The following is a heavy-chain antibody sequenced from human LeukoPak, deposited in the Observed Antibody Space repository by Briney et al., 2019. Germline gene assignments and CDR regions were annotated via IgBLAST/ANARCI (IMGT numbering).Heavy chain of an antibody. J-gene: IGHJ4*02. CDR2: IYHSGST. D-gene: IGHD6-19*01. CDR1: GGSISSGGYY. Sequence: SETLSLTCTVSGGSISSGGYYWSWIRQPPGKGLEWIGYIYHSGSTYYNPSLKSRVTISVDRSKNQFSLKLSSVTAADTAVYYCARVARSSGWYYFDYWGQGTLVTVSS. V-gene: IGHV4-30-2*01. CDR3: ARVARSSGWYYFDY.